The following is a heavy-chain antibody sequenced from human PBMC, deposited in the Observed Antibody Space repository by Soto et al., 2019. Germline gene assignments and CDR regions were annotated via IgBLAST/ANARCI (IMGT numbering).Heavy chain of an antibody. Sequence: GGSLRLSCAASGFTFSSYAMSWVRQASGKGLEWVSAISGGGGSIYYADSVKGRFTISRDNSKNTLYLQMNSLRAEDTAIYYCAKSPYYDILTGYYCDYWGQGTLVTVSS. CDR2: ISGGGGSI. V-gene: IGHV3-23*01. J-gene: IGHJ4*02. D-gene: IGHD3-9*01. CDR1: GFTFSSYA. CDR3: AKSPYYDILTGYYCDY.